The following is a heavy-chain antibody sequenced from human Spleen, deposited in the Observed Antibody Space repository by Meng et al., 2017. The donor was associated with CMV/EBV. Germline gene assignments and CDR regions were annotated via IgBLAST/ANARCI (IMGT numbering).Heavy chain of an antibody. CDR2: IGTAGDT. D-gene: IGHD6-19*01. V-gene: IGHV3-13*01. J-gene: IGHJ4*02. CDR3: AKGGQWLDFDF. Sequence: GESLKISCAACGFTFSSYDMHWVRQATGKGLEWVSAIGTAGDTYFADSVKGRFTISRDNTKNTLYLQMNSLRADDTAVYYCAKGGQWLDFDFWGQGTLVTVS. CDR1: GFTFSSYD.